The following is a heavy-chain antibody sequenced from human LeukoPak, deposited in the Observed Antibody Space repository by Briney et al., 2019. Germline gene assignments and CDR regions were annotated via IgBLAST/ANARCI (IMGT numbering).Heavy chain of an antibody. CDR2: INPSSGGT. CDR3: ARDRRGSGWYTGWWFDP. V-gene: IGHV1-2*02. J-gene: IGHJ5*02. CDR1: GYTFIGYY. Sequence: ASVKVSCKASGYTFIGYYIHWVRQAPGQGLEWMGWINPSSGGTNYAQKFQGRVTMTRDTSISTAYMELSRLRSDDTAVYYCARDRRGSGWYTGWWFDPWGQGTLVTVSS. D-gene: IGHD6-19*01.